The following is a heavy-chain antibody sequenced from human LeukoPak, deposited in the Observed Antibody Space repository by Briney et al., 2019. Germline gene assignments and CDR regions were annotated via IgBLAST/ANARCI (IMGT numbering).Heavy chain of an antibody. J-gene: IGHJ4*02. CDR1: GGSFSGYY. Sequence: SETLSLTCAVYGGSFSGYYWSWIRQPPGKGLEWIGEINHSGSTNYNPSLKSRVTISVDTSKNQFSLKLSSVTAADTAVYYCAGGLRQQLVLFDYWGQGTLVTVSS. CDR3: AGGLRQQLVLFDY. V-gene: IGHV4-34*01. CDR2: INHSGST. D-gene: IGHD6-6*01.